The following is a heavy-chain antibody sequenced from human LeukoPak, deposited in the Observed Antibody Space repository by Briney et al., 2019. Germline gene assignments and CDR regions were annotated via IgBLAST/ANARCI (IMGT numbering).Heavy chain of an antibody. Sequence: SETLSLTCTVSGGSISSYYWGWIRQPAGKGLEWIGRIYTSGSTNYNPSLKSRVTMSVDTSKNQFSLKLSSVTAADTAVYYCARSARDSSGYYYFDYWGQGTLVTVSS. J-gene: IGHJ4*02. CDR1: GGSISSYY. D-gene: IGHD3-22*01. V-gene: IGHV4-4*07. CDR2: IYTSGST. CDR3: ARSARDSSGYYYFDY.